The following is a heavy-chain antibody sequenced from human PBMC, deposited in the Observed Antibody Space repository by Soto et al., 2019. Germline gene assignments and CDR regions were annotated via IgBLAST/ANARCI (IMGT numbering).Heavy chain of an antibody. D-gene: IGHD1-1*01. Sequence: QLQLQESGSGLVKPSQTLSLTCAVSGGSLSSGGYTWSWIRQPPGKGLEYIGYIYHSGSTYYNPSLKSRITMSVDRSKNQFSLKMNSVTAADTAVYYCARGADAQRGQWFDPWGQETLVTVSS. J-gene: IGHJ5*02. V-gene: IGHV4-30-2*01. CDR1: GGSLSSGGYT. CDR2: IYHSGST. CDR3: ARGADAQRGQWFDP.